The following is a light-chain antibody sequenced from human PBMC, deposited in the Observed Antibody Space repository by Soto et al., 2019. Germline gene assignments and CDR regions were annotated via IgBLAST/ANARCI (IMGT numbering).Light chain of an antibody. J-gene: IGLJ1*01. V-gene: IGLV2-8*01. CDR2: EVT. Sequence: QSALTQPPSASGSPGQSVTISCTGTSSDGGGYDYVSWYQQHPGKAPKLMIYEVTIRPSGVSDRFSGSKSGNTASLTVSGLQAEDEADYYCSSYTGGNPSYVFGTGTKLTVL. CDR3: SSYTGGNPSYV. CDR1: SSDGGGYDY.